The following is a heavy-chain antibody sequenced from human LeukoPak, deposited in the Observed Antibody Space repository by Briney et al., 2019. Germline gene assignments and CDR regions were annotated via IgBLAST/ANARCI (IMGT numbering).Heavy chain of an antibody. D-gene: IGHD6-13*01. J-gene: IGHJ4*02. CDR1: GFTFSSYW. CDR2: IKRDGSEK. V-gene: IGHV3-7*01. CDR3: ARPSHIAAAGQD. Sequence: AGGSLRLSCAASGFTFSSYWMTWVRQAPGKGLEWVANIKRDGSEKYYMDSVKGRFTISRDNAKNALYLQMNSLRVDDTAVYYCARPSHIAAAGQDWGQGTLVTVSS.